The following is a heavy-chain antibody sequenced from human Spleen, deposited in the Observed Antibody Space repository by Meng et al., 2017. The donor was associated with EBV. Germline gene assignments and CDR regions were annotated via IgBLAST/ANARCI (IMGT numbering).Heavy chain of an antibody. CDR3: VRDYYGTGTS. CDR1: GGSLRINSYF. D-gene: IGHD3-10*01. CDR2: MTYGESP. V-gene: IGHV4-39*07. Sequence: QLPLEGSGPGLVKPSETLSLTCKVFGGSLRINSYFWGWVRQSPGKGLEWIGIMTYGESPYYNASLKSRLTISIDTSKNQVSLKMTSVTAADTAVYFCVRDYYGTGTSWGQGTLVTVSS. J-gene: IGHJ4*02.